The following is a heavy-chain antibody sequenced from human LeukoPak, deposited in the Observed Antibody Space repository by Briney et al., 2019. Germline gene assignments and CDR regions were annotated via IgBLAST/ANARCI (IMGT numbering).Heavy chain of an antibody. CDR1: GGSISSSSYY. CDR3: ARRPYCSSTSCYNRYFDY. Sequence: SETLSLTCAVSGGSISSSSYYWGWIRQPPGKGLEWIGSIYYSGSTYYNPSLKSRVTISVDTSKNQFSLKLSSVTAADTAVYYCARRPYCSSTSCYNRYFDYWGQGTLVTVSS. D-gene: IGHD2-2*02. CDR2: IYYSGST. V-gene: IGHV4-39*01. J-gene: IGHJ4*02.